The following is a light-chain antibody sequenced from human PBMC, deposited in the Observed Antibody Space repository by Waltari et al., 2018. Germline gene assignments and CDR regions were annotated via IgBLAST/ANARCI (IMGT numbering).Light chain of an antibody. CDR1: QSLLYSNGYNY. CDR3: MQAVQTPPT. CDR2: LGS. J-gene: IGKJ2*01. V-gene: IGKV2-28*01. Sequence: DIVMTQSPLSLPVTPGEPASISCRSSQSLLYSNGYNYLDWFLQKPGQSPQLLIYLGSTRASGVPDRFSGSGSGTDFTLKISRVEAEDVGIYYCMQAVQTPPTFGQGTKLEIK.